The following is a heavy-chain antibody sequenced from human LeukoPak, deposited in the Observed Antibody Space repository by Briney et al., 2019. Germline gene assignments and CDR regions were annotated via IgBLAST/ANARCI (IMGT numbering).Heavy chain of an antibody. CDR3: ARDVKAGTTRYNWFDP. D-gene: IGHD1-7*01. V-gene: IGHV4-4*07. CDR2: IYTSGST. J-gene: IGHJ5*02. Sequence: SETLSLTCTVSGGSISSYYWSWIRQPAGKGLEWIGRIYTSGSTNYNPSLKSRVTMSVDTYKNQFSLKLSSVTAADRAVYYCARDVKAGTTRYNWFDPWGQGTLVTVSS. CDR1: GGSISSYY.